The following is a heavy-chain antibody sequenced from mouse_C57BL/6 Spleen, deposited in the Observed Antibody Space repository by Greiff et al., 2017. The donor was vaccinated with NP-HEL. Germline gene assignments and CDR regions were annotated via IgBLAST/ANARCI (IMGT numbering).Heavy chain of an antibody. CDR1: GYTFTDYE. D-gene: IGHD4-1*01. J-gene: IGHJ2*01. V-gene: IGHV1-15*01. CDR3: TRSGNWDLYFDY. Sequence: VKLQQSGAELVRPGASVTLSCKASGYTFTDYEMHWVKQTPVHGLEWIGAIDPETGGTAYNQKFKGKAILTADKSSSTAYMELRSLTSEDSAVYYCTRSGNWDLYFDYWGQGTTLTVSS. CDR2: IDPETGGT.